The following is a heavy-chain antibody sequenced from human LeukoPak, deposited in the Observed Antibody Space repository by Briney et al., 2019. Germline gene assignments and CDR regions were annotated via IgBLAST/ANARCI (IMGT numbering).Heavy chain of an antibody. V-gene: IGHV4-34*01. J-gene: IGHJ6*03. CDR2: INHSGST. D-gene: IGHD3-22*01. Sequence: SETLSLTCAVYSGSFSGYYWSWIRQPPGKGLEWIGEINHSGSTNYNPSLKSRVTISVDTSKNQFSLKLSSVTAADTAVYYCARLQSSGYYLPRYYYYMDVWGKGTTVTVSS. CDR3: ARLQSSGYYLPRYYYYMDV. CDR1: SGSFSGYY.